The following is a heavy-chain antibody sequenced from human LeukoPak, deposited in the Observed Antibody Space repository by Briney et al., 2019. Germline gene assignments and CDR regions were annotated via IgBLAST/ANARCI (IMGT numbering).Heavy chain of an antibody. CDR3: ARDGAMVRGDYGMDV. D-gene: IGHD3-10*01. J-gene: IGHJ6*02. CDR2: IYYSGST. Sequence: SETLSLTCTVSGGSISSYYWSWIRQPPGKGQEWIGYIYYSGSTNYNPSLKSRVTISVDTSKNQFSLKLSSVTAADTAVYYCARDGAMVRGDYGMDVWGQGTTVTVSS. CDR1: GGSISSYY. V-gene: IGHV4-59*01.